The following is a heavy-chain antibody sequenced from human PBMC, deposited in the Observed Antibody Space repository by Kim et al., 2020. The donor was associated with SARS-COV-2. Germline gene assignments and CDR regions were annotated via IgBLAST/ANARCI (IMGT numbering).Heavy chain of an antibody. D-gene: IGHD2-2*01. CDR2: DDK. CDR3: ARTISNFDY. Sequence: DDKRYSPSLNSRLTITKDTSKNQVVLTMTNMDPVDTATYYCARTISNFDYWGQGTLVTVSS. V-gene: IGHV2-5*01. J-gene: IGHJ4*02.